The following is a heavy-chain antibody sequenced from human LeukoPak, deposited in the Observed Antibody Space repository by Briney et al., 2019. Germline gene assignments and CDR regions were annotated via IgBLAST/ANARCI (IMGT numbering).Heavy chain of an antibody. CDR2: IYPGDADT. CDR3: AITMVRGGDDAFDI. Sequence: GESLKISCKGSGYSFTNYWIGWVRQVPGKGLEWMGIIYPGDADTRYSPSFQGQVTISADKSISTAYLQWSSLKASDTAMYYCAITMVRGGDDAFDIRGQGTMVTVSS. CDR1: GYSFTNYW. V-gene: IGHV5-51*01. J-gene: IGHJ3*02. D-gene: IGHD3-10*01.